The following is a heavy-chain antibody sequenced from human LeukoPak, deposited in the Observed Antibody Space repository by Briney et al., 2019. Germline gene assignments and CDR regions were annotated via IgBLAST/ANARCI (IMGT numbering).Heavy chain of an antibody. V-gene: IGHV3-74*01. CDR3: VFGSWGAY. CDR2: IDTDGTST. J-gene: IGHJ4*02. CDR1: GFTFSSYW. D-gene: IGHD1-26*01. Sequence: GGSLRLSCAASGFTFSSYWMYWVRQAQGKGLVWVSRIDTDGTSTSYADSVKGRFTISRDNAKNTLYLRMNSLRAEDTAVYYCVFGSWGAYWGQGTLVTVSS.